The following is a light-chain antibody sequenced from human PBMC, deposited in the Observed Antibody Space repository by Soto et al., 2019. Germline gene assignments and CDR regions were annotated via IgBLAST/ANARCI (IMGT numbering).Light chain of an antibody. Sequence: QCVLTQPASASGSPGRSVTISCTGTSSDVGGYNYVYWYQQHPGKAPKLMIYEVTKRPSGVPDRFSGSKSGNTASLTVSGLQAEDEADYYCSSYADSNSYVFGTGTKVTVL. V-gene: IGLV2-8*01. CDR3: SSYADSNSYV. CDR2: EVT. CDR1: SSDVGGYNY. J-gene: IGLJ1*01.